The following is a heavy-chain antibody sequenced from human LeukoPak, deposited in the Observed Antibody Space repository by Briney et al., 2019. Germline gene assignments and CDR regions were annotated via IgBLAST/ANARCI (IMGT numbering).Heavy chain of an antibody. CDR3: AREYGYNTAHFDY. CDR2: INMDGSIT. J-gene: IGHJ4*02. V-gene: IGHV3-74*01. D-gene: IGHD5-24*01. Sequence: GGSLRLSCAASGFTFSNYWMHWVRQAPGKGLVWVSRINMDGSITSYVDSVKGRFIISRDNAKSTLYLQMNSLRAESTAVYYCAREYGYNTAHFDYWGQGTLVTVSS. CDR1: GFTFSNYW.